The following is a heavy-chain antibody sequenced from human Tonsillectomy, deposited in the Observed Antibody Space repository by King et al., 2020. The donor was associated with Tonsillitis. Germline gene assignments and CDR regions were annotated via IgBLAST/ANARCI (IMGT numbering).Heavy chain of an antibody. V-gene: IGHV3-9*01. CDR1: GFTFDDYA. CDR3: AKDIYPSSGWYQGVYYYYYGMDV. D-gene: IGHD6-19*01. CDR2: ISWNSGSI. Sequence: VQLVESGGGLVQPGRSLRLSCAASGFTFDDYAMHWVRQAPGKGLEWVSGISWNSGSIGYADSVKGRFTISRDNAKNSLYLQMNSLRAEDTALYYCAKDIYPSSGWYQGVYYYYYGMDVWGQGTTVTVSS. J-gene: IGHJ6*02.